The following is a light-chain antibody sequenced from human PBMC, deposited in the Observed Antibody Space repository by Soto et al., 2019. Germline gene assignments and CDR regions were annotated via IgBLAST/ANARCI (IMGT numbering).Light chain of an antibody. CDR2: EVT. CDR3: CSHAGSRSYV. J-gene: IGLJ1*01. Sequence: QSALTQPPSASGSPGQSVTISCTGTSSDVGGYHYVSWYQQHPGKAPKLLIYEVTKRPSGVPDRFSGSKSGNTASLTVSGLQPDDEAEYYCCSHAGSRSYVFGTGTKLTVL. V-gene: IGLV2-8*01. CDR1: SSDVGGYHY.